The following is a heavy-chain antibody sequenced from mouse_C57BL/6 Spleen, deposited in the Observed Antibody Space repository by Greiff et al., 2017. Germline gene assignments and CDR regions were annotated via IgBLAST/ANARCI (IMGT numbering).Heavy chain of an antibody. V-gene: IGHV1-52*01. Sequence: QVQLQQPGAELVRPGSSVKLSCKASGYTFTSYWMHWVKQRPIQGLEWIGNIDPSDSETHYNQKFKDKATLTVDKSSSTAYMPLSSLTSEDSAVYYCASSITTVVAEDYWGQGTLVTVSA. CDR2: IDPSDSET. CDR3: ASSITTVVAEDY. CDR1: GYTFTSYW. D-gene: IGHD1-1*01. J-gene: IGHJ3*01.